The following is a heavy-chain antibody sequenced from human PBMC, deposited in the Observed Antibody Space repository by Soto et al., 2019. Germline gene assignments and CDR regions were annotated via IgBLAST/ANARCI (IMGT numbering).Heavy chain of an antibody. D-gene: IGHD1-26*01. J-gene: IGHJ4*02. CDR2: IKQDETEK. CDR1: GFTFSSYW. Sequence: EVQLVESGGGLVQPGGSLRLSCAASGFTFSSYWMSWVRQAPGKGLEWVANIKQDETEKYYVDSVKGRFTISRDHAKNSLYLKMNSLRAEDTAVYYCARLVSAAANDYWGQGTLVTVSS. CDR3: ARLVSAAANDY. V-gene: IGHV3-7*04.